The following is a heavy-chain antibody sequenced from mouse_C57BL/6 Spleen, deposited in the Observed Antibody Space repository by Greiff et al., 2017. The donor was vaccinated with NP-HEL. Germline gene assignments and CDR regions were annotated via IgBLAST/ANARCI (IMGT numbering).Heavy chain of an antibody. V-gene: IGHV1-15*01. CDR3: TRGGSSPLFAY. CDR2: IDPETGGT. J-gene: IGHJ3*01. CDR1: GYTFTDYE. D-gene: IGHD1-1*01. Sequence: QVQLKESGAELVRPGASVTLSCKASGYTFTDYEMHWVKQTPVHGLEWIGAIDPETGGTAYNQKFKGKAILTADKSSSTAYMELRSLTSEDSAVYYCTRGGSSPLFAYWGQGTLVTVSA.